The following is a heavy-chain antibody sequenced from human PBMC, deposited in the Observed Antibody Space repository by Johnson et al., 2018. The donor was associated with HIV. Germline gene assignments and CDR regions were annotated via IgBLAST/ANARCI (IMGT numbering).Heavy chain of an antibody. J-gene: IGHJ3*02. CDR2: IGTVGDT. Sequence: VQLVESGGGLVQPGGSLRLSCAASGFTFSSYDMHWVRQATGKGLEWVSAIGTVGDTYYVGSVKGRFTISRDNAKNSLYLQVNSLRAGATAVYYGARACSAAHCYSAQAFDIWGQGTMVPVSS. CDR3: ARACSAAHCYSAQAFDI. V-gene: IGHV3-13*01. D-gene: IGHD2-15*01. CDR1: GFTFSSYD.